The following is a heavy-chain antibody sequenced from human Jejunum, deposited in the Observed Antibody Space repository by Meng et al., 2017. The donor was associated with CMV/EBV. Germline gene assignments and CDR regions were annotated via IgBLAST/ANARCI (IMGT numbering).Heavy chain of an antibody. D-gene: IGHD3-10*01. CDR1: GYTFTRDY. V-gene: IGHV1-46*01. J-gene: IGHJ5*01. Sequence: GYTFTRDYIDWVRQAPGQGIEWMGVINTSGGTTNLAQKFQDRVTMTRDTSTNTVYMELKSLKSEDTAVYYCARDLIVVTGTGIDSWGQGTPVTVSS. CDR3: ARDLIVVTGTGIDS. CDR2: INTSGGTT.